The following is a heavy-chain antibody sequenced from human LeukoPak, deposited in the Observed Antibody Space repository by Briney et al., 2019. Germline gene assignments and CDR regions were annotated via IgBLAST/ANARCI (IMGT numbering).Heavy chain of an antibody. V-gene: IGHV4-61*01. D-gene: IGHD3-22*01. CDR2: IYYSGSS. J-gene: IGHJ4*02. CDR1: GGSVSSGNYY. Sequence: SETLSLTCTVSGGSVSSGNYYWSWIRQPPGKGLEWIGYIYYSGSSNYNPSLKSRVTISVDRSKNQYSLKLSSVTAADTAVYYCARGVEDSSGYYSYSDCWGQGTLVTVSS. CDR3: ARGVEDSSGYYSYSDC.